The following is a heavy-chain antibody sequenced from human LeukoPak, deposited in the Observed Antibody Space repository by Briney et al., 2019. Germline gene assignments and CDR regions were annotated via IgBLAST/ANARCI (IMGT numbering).Heavy chain of an antibody. J-gene: IGHJ6*02. CDR2: IYSGGSI. CDR1: GFTVSSNY. D-gene: IGHD3-22*01. CDR3: QVEVSYYYYYGMDV. V-gene: IGHV3-53*01. Sequence: GGCLRLSCAASGFTVSSNYMSWVRQAPGKGLEWVSVIYSGGSIYYADSVKGRFTISRDNSKNTLYLQMNSLRAEDTAVYYCQVEVSYYYYYGMDVWGQGTTVTVSS.